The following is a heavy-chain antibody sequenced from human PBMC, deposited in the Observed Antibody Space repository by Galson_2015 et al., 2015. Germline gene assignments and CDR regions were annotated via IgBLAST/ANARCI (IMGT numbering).Heavy chain of an antibody. V-gene: IGHV1-69*13. CDR1: GGTFSSYA. CDR3: AIDGGGITGTTAIDY. Sequence: SVKLSCKASGGTFSSYAISWVRHAPGQGLEWMGGIIPIFGTANYAQKLQGRVPSTAYESTSTAYLELSSLRSEDTAVYYCAIDGGGITGTTAIDYWGQRTLVTVSS. CDR2: IIPIFGTA. D-gene: IGHD1-7*01. J-gene: IGHJ4*02.